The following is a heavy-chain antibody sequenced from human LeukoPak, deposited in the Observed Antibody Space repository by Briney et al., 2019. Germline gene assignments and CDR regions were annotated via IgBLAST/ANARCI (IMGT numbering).Heavy chain of an antibody. J-gene: IGHJ6*03. CDR3: ARALIRNQWLAPDYYYMDF. CDR2: INPNSGGT. Sequence: GASVKLSCNASGYTFTGCYMHWVRQAPGQGLEWMGWINPNSGGTNYAQKFQGRVTMTRDTSITTAYMELSRLRSDDTAVYYCARALIRNQWLAPDYYYMDFWGKGTTVTVSS. V-gene: IGHV1-2*02. CDR1: GYTFTGCY. D-gene: IGHD6-19*01.